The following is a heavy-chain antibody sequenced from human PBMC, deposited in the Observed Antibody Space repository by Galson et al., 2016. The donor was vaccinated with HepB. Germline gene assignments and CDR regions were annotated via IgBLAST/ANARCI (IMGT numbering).Heavy chain of an antibody. J-gene: IGHJ4*02. CDR2: ISYDGSYK. CDR3: ASGSQGGAKRPFDH. V-gene: IGHV3-30-3*01. D-gene: IGHD3-16*01. CDR1: GFTFSSYA. Sequence: LRLSCAASGFTFSSYAMHWVRQAPGKGLEWVAVISYDGSYKNYADSVKGRFTITRDNSKNTVYLQMNSLRAEDTAVYYCASGSQGGAKRPFDHWGQGTLVTVSA.